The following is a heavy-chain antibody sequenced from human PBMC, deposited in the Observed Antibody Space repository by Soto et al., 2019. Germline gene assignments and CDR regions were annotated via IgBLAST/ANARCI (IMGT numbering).Heavy chain of an antibody. D-gene: IGHD5-18*01. CDR2: ISYDGSNK. CDR3: PRTLRRIPLWSYFDY. CDR1: EFTFSIYA. J-gene: IGHJ4*02. Sequence: PWGSLRICCASSEFTFSIYAMHWVRQAPGKGLEWVAVISYDGSNKYYADSVKGRFTISRDNSKNTLYLQMNSLRAEDTAVYYCPRTLRRIPLWSYFDYWGQGTMVTVSS. V-gene: IGHV3-30-3*01.